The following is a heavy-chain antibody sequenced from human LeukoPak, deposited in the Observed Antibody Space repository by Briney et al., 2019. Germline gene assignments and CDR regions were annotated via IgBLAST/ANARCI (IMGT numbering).Heavy chain of an antibody. CDR2: IYYSGST. Sequence: SQTLSLTCTVSGGSISSGDYYWSWIRQPPGKGLEWIGYIYYSGSTYYNPSLKSRVTISVDTSKNQCSLKLSAVTAADTAVYYCARAPTYYDFWRGSTYYFDYWGQGTLVTVSS. CDR3: ARAPTYYDFWRGSTYYFDY. D-gene: IGHD3-3*01. J-gene: IGHJ4*02. CDR1: GGSISSGDYY. V-gene: IGHV4-30-4*08.